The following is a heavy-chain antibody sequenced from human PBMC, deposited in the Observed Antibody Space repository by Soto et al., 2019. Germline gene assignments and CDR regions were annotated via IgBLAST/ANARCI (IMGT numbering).Heavy chain of an antibody. CDR3: ARPFGSGYAMDV. CDR1: GYNFPNHW. D-gene: IGHD6-19*01. CDR2: IYPGDSDT. Sequence: PGESLKISCKGSGYNFPNHWIAWVRQMPGKGLECMGLIYPGDSDTRDSPSFEGLVTISADKSISTAFLQWSSLKASDTAMYYCARPFGSGYAMDVWGQGTTVTVSS. V-gene: IGHV5-51*01. J-gene: IGHJ6*02.